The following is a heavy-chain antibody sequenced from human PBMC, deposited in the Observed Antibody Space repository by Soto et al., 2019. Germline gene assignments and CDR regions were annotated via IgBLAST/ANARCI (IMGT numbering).Heavy chain of an antibody. CDR1: GGSISTDY. J-gene: IGHJ6*02. CDR2: IYYSGST. V-gene: IGHV4-59*12. Sequence: PSETLSLTCTVSGGSISTDYWSWIRQPPGKGLEWIGYIYYSGSTYYNPSLKSRVTISVDTSKNQFSLKLSSVTAADTAVYYCARDFTDSSGPTLGMGVWGQGTTVTVSS. CDR3: ARDFTDSSGPTLGMGV. D-gene: IGHD6-19*01.